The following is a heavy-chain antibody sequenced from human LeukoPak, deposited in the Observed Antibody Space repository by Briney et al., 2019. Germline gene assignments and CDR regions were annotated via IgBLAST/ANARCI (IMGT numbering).Heavy chain of an antibody. D-gene: IGHD3-22*01. J-gene: IGHJ3*01. Sequence: GESLKISCKGSGYRFNAYWIAWVRQMPAKGLVWMGTIYPDDSDTRYSPSFQGQVTISADKSVRTAYLQWSSLKASDTAMYYCARPNITSYYDSRGYDAFDVWGQGTMVTVSS. CDR1: GYRFNAYW. CDR3: ARPNITSYYDSRGYDAFDV. CDR2: IYPDDSDT. V-gene: IGHV5-51*01.